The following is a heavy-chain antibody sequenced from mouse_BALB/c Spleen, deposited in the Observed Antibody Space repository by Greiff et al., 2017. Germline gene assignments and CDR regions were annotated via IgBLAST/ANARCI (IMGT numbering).Heavy chain of an antibody. D-gene: IGHD2-1*01. J-gene: IGHJ2*01. CDR1: GFTFSSYG. CDR2: ISSGGSYT. CDR3: AREGENYGNSYYFDD. Sequence: DVMLVESGGDLVKPGGSLKLSCAASGFTFSSYGMSWVRQTPDKRLEWVATISSGGSYTYYPDSVKGRFTISRDNAKNTLYLQMSSLKSEDTAMYYCAREGENYGNSYYFDDWGQGTTLTVSS. V-gene: IGHV5-6*02.